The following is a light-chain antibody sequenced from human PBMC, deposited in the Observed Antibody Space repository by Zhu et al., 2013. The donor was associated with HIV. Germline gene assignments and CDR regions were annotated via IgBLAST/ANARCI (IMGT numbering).Light chain of an antibody. Sequence: EIVLTQSPDTLSLSPGERVTLSCRTSQSVSGSSLAWHQQKPGQAPRLLIYGASTRATGVPDRFSGGGSGTDFTLTISSLEPEDFAVYYCQQRSNWLTFGGGTKVEIK. CDR1: QSVSGSS. CDR2: GAS. J-gene: IGKJ4*01. CDR3: QQRSNWLT. V-gene: IGKV3D-20*02.